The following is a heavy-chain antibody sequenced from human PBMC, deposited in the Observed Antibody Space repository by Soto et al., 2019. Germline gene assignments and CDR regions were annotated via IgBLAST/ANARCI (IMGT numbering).Heavy chain of an antibody. J-gene: IGHJ4*02. Sequence: GGSLRLSCAASGFTFSSYAVSWVRQAPGKGLEWVSAISGSGGSTYYADSVKGRFTISRDNSKNSLYLQMDSLRAEDTAVYCCAKDTRLGIAVAGTEFDYWGQGTLVTVSS. CDR1: GFTFSSYA. D-gene: IGHD6-19*01. V-gene: IGHV3-23*01. CDR2: ISGSGGST. CDR3: AKDTRLGIAVAGTEFDY.